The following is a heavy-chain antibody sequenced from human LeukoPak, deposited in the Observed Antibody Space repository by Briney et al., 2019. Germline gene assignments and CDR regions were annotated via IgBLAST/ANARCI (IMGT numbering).Heavy chain of an antibody. V-gene: IGHV4-59*01. Sequence: GSLRPSCAASGFTFSTYYMNWVRQAPGKGLEWIGYIYYTGSTSYNPSLRSRVTMSADTSKNQFSLKLSSVTAADTAVYYCASQKLGNDYWGQGTLVTVSS. J-gene: IGHJ4*02. CDR1: GFTFSTYY. D-gene: IGHD7-27*01. CDR3: ASQKLGNDY. CDR2: IYYTGST.